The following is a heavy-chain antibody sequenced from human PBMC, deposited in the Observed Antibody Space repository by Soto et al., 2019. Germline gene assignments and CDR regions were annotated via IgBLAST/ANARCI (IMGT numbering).Heavy chain of an antibody. CDR2: IWYDGGNK. D-gene: IGHD6-19*01. V-gene: IGHV3-33*01. CDR3: ARDGQWLPRDGLRSSYYFDY. CDR1: GFNFSSYV. Sequence: QVQLVESGGGVVQPGRSLRLSCAASGFNFSSYVMHWVSQAPGKGLEWVAVIWYDGGNKYYADSVKGRFTISRDNSKNTLYLQMNSLRAEDTAVHYCARDGQWLPRDGLRSSYYFDYWGQGTLGTVSS. J-gene: IGHJ4*02.